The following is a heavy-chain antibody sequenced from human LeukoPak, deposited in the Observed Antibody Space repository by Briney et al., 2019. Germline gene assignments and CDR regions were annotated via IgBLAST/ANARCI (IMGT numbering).Heavy chain of an antibody. CDR1: GFTFSSYG. Sequence: GGSLRLSCAASGFTFSSYGMHWVRQAPGKGLEWVAVIWYDGSNKYYADSVKGRFTISRNNSKNTLYLQMNSLRAEDTAVYYCARERYCSSTSCSPIMDVWGQGTTVTVSS. D-gene: IGHD2-2*01. CDR2: IWYDGSNK. CDR3: ARERYCSSTSCSPIMDV. V-gene: IGHV3-33*01. J-gene: IGHJ6*02.